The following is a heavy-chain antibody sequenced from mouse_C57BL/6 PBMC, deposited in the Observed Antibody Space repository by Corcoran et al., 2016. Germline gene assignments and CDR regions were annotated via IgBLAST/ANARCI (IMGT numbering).Heavy chain of an antibody. Sequence: EVQLQQSGPELVKPGASVKIPCKASGYTFTDYNMDWVKQSHGKSLEWIGDINPNNGGTSYNQKFKGKATLTVDKSSSTAYMELRSLTSEDSAVYYCARWFYYGSYWGQGTTLTVSS. D-gene: IGHD1-1*01. CDR3: ARWFYYGSY. J-gene: IGHJ2*01. V-gene: IGHV1-18*01. CDR2: INPNNGGT. CDR1: GYTFTDYN.